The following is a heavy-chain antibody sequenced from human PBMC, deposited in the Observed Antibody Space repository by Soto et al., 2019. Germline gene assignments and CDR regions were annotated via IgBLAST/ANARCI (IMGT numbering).Heavy chain of an antibody. V-gene: IGHV3-13*05. J-gene: IGHJ3*02. CDR2: IGTAGDP. CDR3: ARAGGVGATGAFDI. CDR1: GFTFSSYD. Sequence: GGSLRLSCAASGFTFSSYDMHWVRQATGKGLEWVSAIGTAGDPYYPGSVKGRFTISRENAKNSLYLQMNSLRAGDTAVYYCARAGGVGATGAFDIWGQGTMVTVSS. D-gene: IGHD1-26*01.